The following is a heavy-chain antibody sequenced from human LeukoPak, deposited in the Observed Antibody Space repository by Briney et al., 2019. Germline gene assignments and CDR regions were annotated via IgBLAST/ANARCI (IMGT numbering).Heavy chain of an antibody. Sequence: SETLSLTCTVSGYSISSGYYWGWIRQPPGKGLEWIGSIYHSGSTYYNPSLKSRVTISVDTSKNQFSLKLSSVTAADTAVYYCAREKSPDYCSGGSCYFDYWGQGTLVTVSS. CDR3: AREKSPDYCSGGSCYFDY. D-gene: IGHD2-15*01. V-gene: IGHV4-38-2*02. J-gene: IGHJ4*02. CDR2: IYHSGST. CDR1: GYSISSGYY.